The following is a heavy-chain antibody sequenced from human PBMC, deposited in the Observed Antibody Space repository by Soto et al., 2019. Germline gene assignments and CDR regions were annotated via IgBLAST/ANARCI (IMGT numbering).Heavy chain of an antibody. J-gene: IGHJ6*02. Sequence: QVQLVESGGGVVQPGRSLRLSCAASGFTFSSYGMHWVRQAPGKGLEWGAVIWYDGSNKYYADSVKGRFTISRDNSKNTLYLQMNSLRAEDTAVYYCAREGGSYYSYYYYCGMDVWGQGTTVTVSS. V-gene: IGHV3-33*01. CDR3: AREGGSYYSYYYYCGMDV. CDR2: IWYDGSNK. D-gene: IGHD1-26*01. CDR1: GFTFSSYG.